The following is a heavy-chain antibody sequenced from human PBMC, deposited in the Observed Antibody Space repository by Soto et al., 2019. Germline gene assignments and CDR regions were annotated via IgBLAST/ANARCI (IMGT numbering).Heavy chain of an antibody. CDR1: GGTFSSYT. CDR3: ARSSTRYCSSTSCYAGPPNNFDY. J-gene: IGHJ4*02. CDR2: IIPILGIA. Sequence: SVKVSCKASGGTFSSYTISWVRQAPGQGLEWMGRIIPILGIANYAQKFQGRVTITADKSTSTAYMELSSLRSEDTAVYYCARSSTRYCSSTSCYAGPPNNFDYWGQGTLVTVSS. V-gene: IGHV1-69*02. D-gene: IGHD2-2*01.